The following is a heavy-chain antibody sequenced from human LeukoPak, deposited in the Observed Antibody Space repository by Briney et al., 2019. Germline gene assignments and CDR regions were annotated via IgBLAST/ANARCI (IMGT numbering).Heavy chain of an antibody. CDR2: IYYSGST. Sequence: PSETLSLTCTVSGGTINSYYWSWIRQPPGKGLEWIGYIYYSGSTNYNPSLKSRVTISVDTSKNQFSLRLSSVTAADTAVYYCARRRWGLDYWGQGTLVTVSP. CDR3: ARRRWGLDY. D-gene: IGHD4-23*01. CDR1: GGTINSYY. V-gene: IGHV4-59*08. J-gene: IGHJ4*02.